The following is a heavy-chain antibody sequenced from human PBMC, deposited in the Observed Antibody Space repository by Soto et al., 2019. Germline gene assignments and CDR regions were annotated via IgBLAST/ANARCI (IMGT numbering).Heavy chain of an antibody. CDR2: INTGRGNT. J-gene: IGHJ4*02. CDR1: GYTFTRYT. V-gene: IGHV1-3*04. Sequence: QVQLVQSGAEVKKPGASVKISCKTSGYTFTRYTIHWVRQAPGQRLEWMGWINTGRGNTQYSEKLQGSVTITADTSARTAYMELSSLTSADKALYYGSSDAYSSGYYSDYWGQGTLVTVSS. CDR3: SSDAYSSGYYSDY. D-gene: IGHD5-18*01.